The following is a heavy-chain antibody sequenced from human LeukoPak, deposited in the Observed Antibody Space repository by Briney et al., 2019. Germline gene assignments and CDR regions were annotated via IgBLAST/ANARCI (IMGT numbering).Heavy chain of an antibody. J-gene: IGHJ4*02. CDR3: AAAYSSLSPNDY. V-gene: IGHV3-21*01. D-gene: IGHD6-6*01. CDR2: INGGSNYI. CDR1: GFTFSTYN. Sequence: PGGSLRLSCEASGFTFSTYNMNWVRQAPGKGLEWVSSINGGSNYIYYEASVNRRPTITNNNAKTSLYLKMNSLRAEDTAVYYWAAAYSSLSPNDYWGQGTLVIVSS.